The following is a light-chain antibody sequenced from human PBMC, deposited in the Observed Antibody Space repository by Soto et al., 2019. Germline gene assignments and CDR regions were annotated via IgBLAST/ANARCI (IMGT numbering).Light chain of an antibody. J-gene: IGLJ3*02. CDR3: SSYRGSSQWV. V-gene: IGLV2-14*01. Sequence: QSVLTQPASVSGSPGQSITISCTGTSSDVGGYNYVSWYQQHPGKAPKLLIYDVSNRPSGVSNRFSGSKSGNTASLTISGLQAEDEADYYCSSYRGSSQWVFGGGTKVTVL. CDR1: SSDVGGYNY. CDR2: DVS.